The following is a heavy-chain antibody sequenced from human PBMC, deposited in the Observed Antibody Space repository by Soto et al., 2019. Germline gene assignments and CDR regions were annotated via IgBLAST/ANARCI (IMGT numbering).Heavy chain of an antibody. CDR1: GGSISSGTSF. V-gene: IGHV4-31*03. J-gene: IGHJ4*02. CDR3: ARASYYGRSAYPFDY. Sequence: QVQLQEAGPGLVKPSQTLSLSCTVSGGSISSGTSFWAWIRQHPGKGLEWIGSIYYTGSTYYNPVLKSRLTISIDTSKKQFSLRLSSVNAAETAVYYCARASYYGRSAYPFDYWGQGTLITVSS. D-gene: IGHD3-22*01. CDR2: IYYTGST.